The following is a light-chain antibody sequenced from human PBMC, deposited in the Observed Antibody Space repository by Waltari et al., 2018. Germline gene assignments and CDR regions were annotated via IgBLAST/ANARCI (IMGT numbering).Light chain of an antibody. V-gene: IGLV2-14*03. CDR2: DVS. CDR3: SSYTRSSTRV. Sequence: QSALTQPASVSGSPGQSITISCTGTSRDVGGYNYFSWYQQHPGKAPKLMIYDVSNRPSGVSNRFSGSKSGNTASLTISGLQAEDEADYYCSSYTRSSTRVFGGGTKLTVL. CDR1: SRDVGGYNY. J-gene: IGLJ3*02.